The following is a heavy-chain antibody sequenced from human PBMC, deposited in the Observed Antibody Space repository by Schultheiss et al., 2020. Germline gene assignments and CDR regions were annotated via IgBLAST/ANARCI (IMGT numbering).Heavy chain of an antibody. J-gene: IGHJ5*02. CDR3: GKDRVGPGAIAVAWFDP. CDR1: GFTFSGSA. D-gene: IGHD2-2*02. Sequence: GGSLRLSCAASGFTFSGSAMHWVRQAPGKGLEWVSYISSSSSTIYYADSVKGRFTISRDNSKNTLYLQMSRVRAEDTAIYYCGKDRVGPGAIAVAWFDPWGQGTLVNVSS. V-gene: IGHV3-48*01. CDR2: ISSSSSTI.